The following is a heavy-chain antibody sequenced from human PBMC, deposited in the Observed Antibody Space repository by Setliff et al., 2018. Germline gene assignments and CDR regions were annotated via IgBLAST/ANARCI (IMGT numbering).Heavy chain of an antibody. V-gene: IGHV3-30*02. CDR3: AKPYPGNYHPNAFDV. Sequence: PGGSLRLSCVASGFIFSSYGMHWVRQAPGKGLEWVAYIQYDGRNKYYADSVKGRLTISXXXXXXXXXXXMXSLXVDDTAVYYCAKPYPGNYHPNAFDVWGQGTMVTV. D-gene: IGHD3-10*01. CDR2: IQYDGRNK. J-gene: IGHJ3*01. CDR1: GFIFSSYG.